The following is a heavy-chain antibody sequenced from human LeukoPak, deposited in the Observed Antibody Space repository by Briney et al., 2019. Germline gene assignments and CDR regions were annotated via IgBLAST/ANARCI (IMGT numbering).Heavy chain of an antibody. Sequence: GGSLRLSCAASGFTFSSYWMSWVRQAPGKGLEWVSNIKQDGSEKYYVDSVKGRFTISRDNAKNSLYLQMNSLRAEDTAVYYCARAQLAWDAANWGQGTLVTVSS. CDR2: IKQDGSEK. CDR1: GFTFSSYW. CDR3: ARAQLAWDAAN. V-gene: IGHV3-7*04. D-gene: IGHD6-13*01. J-gene: IGHJ4*02.